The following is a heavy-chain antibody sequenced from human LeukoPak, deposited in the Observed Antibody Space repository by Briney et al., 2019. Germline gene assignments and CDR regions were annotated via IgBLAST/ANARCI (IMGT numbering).Heavy chain of an antibody. CDR3: ARVLEYCSGGSCYPYYFDY. J-gene: IGHJ4*02. CDR2: IYYSGST. CDR1: GGSISSYY. D-gene: IGHD2-15*01. V-gene: IGHV4-59*06. Sequence: SETLSLTCTVSGGSISSYYWSWIRQHPGKGLEWIGYIYYSGSTYYNPSLKSRVTISVDTSKNQFSLKLSSVTAADTAVCYCARVLEYCSGGSCYPYYFDYWGQGTLVAVSS.